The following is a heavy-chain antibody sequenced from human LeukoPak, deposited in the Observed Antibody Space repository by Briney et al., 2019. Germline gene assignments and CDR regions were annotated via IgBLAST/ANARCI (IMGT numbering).Heavy chain of an antibody. J-gene: IGHJ6*03. CDR3: ARQADPITMVRGATRADYYYYMDV. CDR2: IYPGDSDT. V-gene: IGHV5-51*01. Sequence: ESLKISCKGSGYSFTSYWIGWVRQMPGKGLEWMGIIYPGDSDTRYSPSFQGQVTISADKSISTAYLQWSSLKASDTAVYYCARQADPITMVRGATRADYYYYMDVWGKGTTVTVSS. D-gene: IGHD3-10*01. CDR1: GYSFTSYW.